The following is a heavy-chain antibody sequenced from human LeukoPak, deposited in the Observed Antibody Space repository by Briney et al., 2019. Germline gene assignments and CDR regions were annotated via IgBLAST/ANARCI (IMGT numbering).Heavy chain of an antibody. CDR3: ARGTQGVFDY. CDR1: GFTFSSYS. V-gene: IGHV3-21*01. D-gene: IGHD3/OR15-3a*01. J-gene: IGHJ4*02. CDR2: ISSSSSYI. Sequence: KAGGSLRLSCAASGFTFSSYSMNWVRQAPGKGLEWVSSISSSSSYIYYADSVNGRFTISRDNAKNSPYLQMNSLRAEDTAVYSCARGTQGVFDYWGQGTLVTVSS.